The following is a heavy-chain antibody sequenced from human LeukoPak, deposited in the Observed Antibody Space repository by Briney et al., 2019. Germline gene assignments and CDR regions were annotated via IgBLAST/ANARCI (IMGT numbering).Heavy chain of an antibody. CDR3: ASSGYYDFWSGYYTGGWFDP. V-gene: IGHV4-4*07. CDR2: IYTSGST. D-gene: IGHD3-3*01. J-gene: IGHJ5*02. CDR1: GGPINGLC. Sequence: PSETLSLTLTVSGGPINGLCLSWIRQPAGKGLEWIGRIYTSGSTNYNPSLKSRVTMSVDTSKNQFSLKLSSVTAADTAVYYCASSGYYDFWSGYYTGGWFDPWGQGTLVTVSS.